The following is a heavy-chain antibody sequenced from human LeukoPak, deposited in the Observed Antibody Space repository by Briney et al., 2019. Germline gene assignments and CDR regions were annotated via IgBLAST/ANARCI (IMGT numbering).Heavy chain of an antibody. J-gene: IGHJ4*02. Sequence: PGGSLRLSCAASGFTFSSYEMNWVRQAPGKGLEWVSYISSSGSTIYYADSVKGRFTISRDNAKNSLYLQMNGLRAEDTAVYYCAPNPDIVVAGVYWGQGTLVTVSS. CDR2: ISSSGSTI. D-gene: IGHD2-15*01. CDR3: APNPDIVVAGVY. CDR1: GFTFSSYE. V-gene: IGHV3-48*03.